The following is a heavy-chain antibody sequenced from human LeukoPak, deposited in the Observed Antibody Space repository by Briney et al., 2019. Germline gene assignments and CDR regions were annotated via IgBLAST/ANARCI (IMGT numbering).Heavy chain of an antibody. V-gene: IGHV3-20*04. J-gene: IGHJ4*02. Sequence: GGSLRLSCAASGFTFDDYGMSWVRQAPGKGLEWVSGINWNGGSTGYADSVKGRFTISRDNSKNTLYLQMNSLRAEDTAVYYCAKGHLHYYDSSGQHSPYPDYWGQGTLVTVSS. CDR1: GFTFDDYG. CDR3: AKGHLHYYDSSGQHSPYPDY. D-gene: IGHD3-22*01. CDR2: INWNGGST.